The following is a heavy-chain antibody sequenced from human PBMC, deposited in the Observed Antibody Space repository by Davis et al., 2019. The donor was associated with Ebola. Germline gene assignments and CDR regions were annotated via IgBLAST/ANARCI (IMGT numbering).Heavy chain of an antibody. V-gene: IGHV4-59*08. D-gene: IGHD3-22*01. CDR1: GGSISNYY. J-gene: IGHJ3*02. CDR2: IYYSGST. Sequence: PSETLSLTCTVSGGSISNYYWSWIRQPPGKGLEWIGNIYYSGSTKYNPSLKSRVTISLDTSKNQFSLKLSSVTAADTAVYYCARRGYYYDSSGYSVGAFDIWGQGTMVTVSS. CDR3: ARRGYYYDSSGYSVGAFDI.